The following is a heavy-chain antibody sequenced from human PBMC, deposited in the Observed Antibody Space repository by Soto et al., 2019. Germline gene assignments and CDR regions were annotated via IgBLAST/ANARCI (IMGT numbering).Heavy chain of an antibody. CDR3: ARDLGIAAAGTYYYYGMDV. J-gene: IGHJ6*02. CDR1: GGSVSSGSYY. Sequence: SETLSLTCTVSGGSVSSGSYYWSWIRQPPGKGLEWIGYIYYSGSTNYNPSLKSRVTISVDTSKNQFSLKLSSVTAADTAVYYCARDLGIAAAGTYYYYGMDVWGQGTTVTVS. V-gene: IGHV4-61*01. CDR2: IYYSGST. D-gene: IGHD6-13*01.